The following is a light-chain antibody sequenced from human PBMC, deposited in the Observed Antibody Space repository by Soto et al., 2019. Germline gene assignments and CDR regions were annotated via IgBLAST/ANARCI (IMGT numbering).Light chain of an antibody. CDR1: QSISRS. Sequence: EIVLTQSPAILSVSPGERATLSCRASQSISRSLAWYQQKPGQAPRLLISDASTRATGIPATFSGSGSGTEFTLTISSLQSEDFALYYCHQYNSWPPGTFGQGTKVEIK. J-gene: IGKJ2*01. CDR3: HQYNSWPPGT. CDR2: DAS. V-gene: IGKV3-15*01.